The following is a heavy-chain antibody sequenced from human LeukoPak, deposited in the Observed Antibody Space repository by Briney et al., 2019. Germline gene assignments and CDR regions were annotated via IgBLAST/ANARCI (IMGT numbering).Heavy chain of an antibody. CDR2: IYHSGST. CDR3: ARQDYYDSSVIDAFDI. J-gene: IGHJ3*02. Sequence: SETLSLTCAVSGYSISSGYYWGWIRQPPGKGLEWIGSIYHSGSTYYNPSLKSRVTISVDTSKNQFSLKLRSVTAADTAVYYRARQDYYDSSVIDAFDIWGQGTMVTVSS. CDR1: GYSISSGYY. D-gene: IGHD3-22*01. V-gene: IGHV4-38-2*01.